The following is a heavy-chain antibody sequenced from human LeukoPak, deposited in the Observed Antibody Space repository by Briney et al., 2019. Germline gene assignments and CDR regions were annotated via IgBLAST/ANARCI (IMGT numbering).Heavy chain of an antibody. CDR3: AELGITMIGGV. J-gene: IGHJ6*04. CDR1: GFTFSDYG. D-gene: IGHD3-10*02. V-gene: IGHV3-23*01. Sequence: PGGSLRLSCAASGFTFSDYGMSWVRQAPGKGLEWVSTFGGRGGSTYYADSVKGRFTISRDNAKNSLYLQMNSLRAEDTAVYYCAELGITMIGGVWGKGTTVTISS. CDR2: FGGRGGST.